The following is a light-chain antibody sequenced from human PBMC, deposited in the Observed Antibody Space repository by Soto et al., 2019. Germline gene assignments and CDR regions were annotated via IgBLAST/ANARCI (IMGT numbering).Light chain of an antibody. CDR3: QQHGSSPWM. Sequence: EIVLTQSPGTLSLSPWERATLSCRASQSVSSTYLAWYQQKPGQAPRLLIYGVSSRATGIPDRFSASGSGADFTLTISRLEPEDFAVYYCQQHGSSPWMFGQGTKV. CDR2: GVS. V-gene: IGKV3-20*01. CDR1: QSVSSTY. J-gene: IGKJ1*01.